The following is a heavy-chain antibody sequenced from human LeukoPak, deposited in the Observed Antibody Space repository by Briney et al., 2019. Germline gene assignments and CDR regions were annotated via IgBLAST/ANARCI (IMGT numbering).Heavy chain of an antibody. D-gene: IGHD3-3*01. J-gene: IGHJ3*02. CDR3: ARDTLESDAFDI. V-gene: IGHV4-4*07. CDR1: GDSIRTYY. CDR2: IQTGGST. Sequence: SETLSLTCTVSGDSIRTYYWSWIRQPAEKGLEWIGRIQTGGSTNYNPSLKSRLTMSVDTSKNQFSLKLSSVTAADTAVYYCARDTLESDAFDIWGQGTMVTVSS.